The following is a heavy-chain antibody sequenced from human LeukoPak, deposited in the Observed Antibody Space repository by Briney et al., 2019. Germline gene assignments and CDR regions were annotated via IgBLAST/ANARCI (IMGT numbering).Heavy chain of an antibody. J-gene: IGHJ4*02. CDR2: ISGDSKVI. D-gene: IGHD3-3*01. V-gene: IGHV3-21*04. CDR1: GFTFKSHN. Sequence: GGSLRLSCVASGFTFKSHNMNWVRQAPGKGLEWVSFISGDSKVIYYADSVKGRFTISRDNAKNSLYLQMNSLRVEDTAVFYCARDQYDTWSRRGNFDSWGQGTLVIVSS. CDR3: ARDQYDTWSRRGNFDS.